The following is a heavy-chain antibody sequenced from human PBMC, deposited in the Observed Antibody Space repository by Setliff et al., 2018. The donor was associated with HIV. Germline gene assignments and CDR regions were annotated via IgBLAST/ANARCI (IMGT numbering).Heavy chain of an antibody. Sequence: SETLSLTCTVSGDSISSSSYYWGWIRQPPGKGLEWIGSIFYSGSTYYNPSLKSRLIMSVDTSKNQFSLKLSSVTAADTAVYYCARHHLVDPFDYWGHGTLVTV. V-gene: IGHV4-39*01. CDR2: IFYSGST. J-gene: IGHJ4*01. CDR1: GDSISSSSYY. D-gene: IGHD1-26*01. CDR3: ARHHLVDPFDY.